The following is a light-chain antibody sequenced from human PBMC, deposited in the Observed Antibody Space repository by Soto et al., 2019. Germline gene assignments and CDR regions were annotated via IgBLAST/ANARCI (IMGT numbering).Light chain of an antibody. CDR3: QQYNSYS. CDR2: DAS. Sequence: DIQMTQSPSTLSASVGDRVTITCRASQSISSWLAWYQQKPGKAPKLLIYDASSLESGVPSRFSGSGSGTEFTLTISSLQPDDFATYYYQQYNSYSLGQGTKLEIK. CDR1: QSISSW. J-gene: IGKJ2*01. V-gene: IGKV1-5*01.